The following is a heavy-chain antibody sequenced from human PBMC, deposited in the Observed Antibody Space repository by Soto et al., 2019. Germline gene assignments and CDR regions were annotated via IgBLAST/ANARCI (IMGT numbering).Heavy chain of an antibody. CDR2: SRDKTRGYST. D-gene: IGHD6-13*01. Sequence: EVQLVESGGGLVQPGGSLRLSCVASGLSISDYYMDWVRQAPGKEMEWIGRSRDKTRGYSTEFAASVKGRFTVSRDDSKNSLYLQLNSLKTDDTAVYYCIRSQQLVMGHYYFDSLGQGTLVTVSS. V-gene: IGHV3-72*01. CDR3: IRSQQLVMGHYYFDS. J-gene: IGHJ4*02. CDR1: GLSISDYY.